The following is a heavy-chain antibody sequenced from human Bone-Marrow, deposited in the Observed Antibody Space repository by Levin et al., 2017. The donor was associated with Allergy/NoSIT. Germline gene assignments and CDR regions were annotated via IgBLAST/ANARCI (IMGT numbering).Heavy chain of an antibody. V-gene: IGHV1-69*13. Sequence: SVKVSCKASGGTFSSYAISWVRQAPGQGLEWMGGIIPIFGTANYAQKFQGRVTITADESTSTAYMELSSLRSEDTAVYYCARVARNHELRFLEWFLSAGYYYYGMDVWGQGTTVTVSS. CDR2: IIPIFGTA. J-gene: IGHJ6*02. D-gene: IGHD3-3*01. CDR1: GGTFSSYA. CDR3: ARVARNHELRFLEWFLSAGYYYYGMDV.